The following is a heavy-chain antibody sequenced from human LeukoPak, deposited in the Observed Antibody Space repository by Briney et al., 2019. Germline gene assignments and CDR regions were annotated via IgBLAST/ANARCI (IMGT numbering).Heavy chain of an antibody. D-gene: IGHD1-26*01. Sequence: AETLSLTCTVSGGSISSYYWSWIRQPPGKGLEWIGYIYYSGSTNYNPSLKSRVTISVDTSKNQFSLKLSSVTAADTAVYYCARDGIYGMDVWGQGTTVTVSS. CDR2: IYYSGST. CDR1: GGSISSYY. V-gene: IGHV4-59*01. CDR3: ARDGIYGMDV. J-gene: IGHJ6*02.